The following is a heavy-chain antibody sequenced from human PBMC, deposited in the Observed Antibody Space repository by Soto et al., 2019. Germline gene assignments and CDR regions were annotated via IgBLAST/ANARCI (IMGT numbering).Heavy chain of an antibody. CDR2: IYYSGST. Sequence: QVQLQESGPGLVKPSETLSLTCTVSGGSISSYYWSWIRQPPGKGLEWIGYIYYSGSTNYNPSLKSRVTISVDTPKNQFSLKLSSVTAADTAVYYCARGGTVTTFYFDYWGQGTLVTVSS. J-gene: IGHJ4*02. CDR3: ARGGTVTTFYFDY. CDR1: GGSISSYY. V-gene: IGHV4-59*01. D-gene: IGHD4-4*01.